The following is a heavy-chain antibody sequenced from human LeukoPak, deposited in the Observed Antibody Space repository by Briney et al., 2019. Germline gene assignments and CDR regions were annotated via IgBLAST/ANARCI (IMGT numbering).Heavy chain of an antibody. V-gene: IGHV1-69*05. CDR3: ARVMGDDDYGGNWDAFDI. J-gene: IGHJ3*02. CDR2: IIPIFGAA. D-gene: IGHD4-23*01. Sequence: ASVKVSCKASGGTFSSYAISLVRQAPGQGLEWMGGIIPIFGAANYAQKFQGRVTITTDESTSTAYMELSSLRSEDTAVYYCARVMGDDDYGGNWDAFDIWGQGTMVTVSS. CDR1: GGTFSSYA.